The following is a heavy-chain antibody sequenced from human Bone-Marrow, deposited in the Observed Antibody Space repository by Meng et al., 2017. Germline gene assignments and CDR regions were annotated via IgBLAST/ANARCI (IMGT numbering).Heavy chain of an antibody. CDR3: ARGVLKRCYYDSSGSIFDY. CDR2: IYYSGST. J-gene: IGHJ4*02. D-gene: IGHD3-22*01. Sequence: GSLRLSCTVSGGSISSSSYYWGWIRQPPGKGLEWIGSIYYSGSTYYNPSLKSRVTISVDTSKNQFSLKLSSVTAADTAVYYCARGVLKRCYYDSSGSIFDYWGQGTLVTVSS. V-gene: IGHV4-39*07. CDR1: GGSISSSSYY.